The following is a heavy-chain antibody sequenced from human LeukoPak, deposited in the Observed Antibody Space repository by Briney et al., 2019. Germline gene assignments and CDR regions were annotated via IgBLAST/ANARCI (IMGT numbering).Heavy chain of an antibody. Sequence: PGGSLRLSCAASGFTFISYSMNWVRQAPGKGLEWVSSISSSSSYIYYADSVKGRFTISRDNAKNSLYLQMNSLRAEDTAVYYCARDLAAADDYWGQGTLVTVSS. V-gene: IGHV3-21*01. D-gene: IGHD6-13*01. CDR1: GFTFISYS. CDR3: ARDLAAADDY. CDR2: ISSSSSYI. J-gene: IGHJ4*02.